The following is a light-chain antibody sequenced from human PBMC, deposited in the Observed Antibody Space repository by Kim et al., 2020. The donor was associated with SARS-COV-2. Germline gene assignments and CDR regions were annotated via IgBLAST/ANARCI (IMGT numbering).Light chain of an antibody. V-gene: IGLV2-14*01. J-gene: IGLJ3*02. CDR3: SSFTTIGTWV. CDR2: DVN. Sequence: LTQPASVSGSPGQSSTISCTGTSSDVGGYIHVSWYQQHPGKAPKLIIYDVNKRPSGASDRFSGSKSANTASLTISGLQAEDEAEYYCSSFTTIGTWVFGGGTQLTVL. CDR1: SSDVGGYIH.